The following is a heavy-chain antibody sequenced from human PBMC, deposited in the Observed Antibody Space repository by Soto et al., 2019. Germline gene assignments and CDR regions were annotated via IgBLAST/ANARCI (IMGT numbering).Heavy chain of an antibody. D-gene: IGHD3-22*01. V-gene: IGHV4-61*01. CDR3: ARALYYDSSGYYPFDY. CDR1: VGSFSSGSYY. Sequence: PSESLSLTCTVSVGSFSSGSYYWSWIRQPPGKGLEWIGYIYYSGSTNYNPSLKSRVTISVDTSKNQFSLKLSSVTAADTAVYYCARALYYDSSGYYPFDYWGQGTLVTVSS. J-gene: IGHJ4*02. CDR2: IYYSGST.